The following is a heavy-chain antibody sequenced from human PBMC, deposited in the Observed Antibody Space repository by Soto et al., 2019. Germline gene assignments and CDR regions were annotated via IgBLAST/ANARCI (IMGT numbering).Heavy chain of an antibody. D-gene: IGHD6-19*01. Sequence: PEGALRLSCAASGFTFSSYAMHWVRQAPGKGLEWVAVISYDGSNKYYADSVKGRFTISRDNSKNTLYLQMNSLRAEDTAVYYCARDPRIAVAGILYYYYYGMDVWGQGTTVTVSS. CDR3: ARDPRIAVAGILYYYYYGMDV. V-gene: IGHV3-30-3*01. CDR1: GFTFSSYA. CDR2: ISYDGSNK. J-gene: IGHJ6*02.